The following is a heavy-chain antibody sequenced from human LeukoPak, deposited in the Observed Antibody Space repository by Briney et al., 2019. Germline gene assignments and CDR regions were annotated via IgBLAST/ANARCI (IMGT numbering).Heavy chain of an antibody. CDR1: GFTFSSYA. J-gene: IGHJ4*02. CDR3: ARDQLAYSGYDTLFAY. CDR2: ISYVGGNK. D-gene: IGHD5-12*01. Sequence: GGSLRLSCEASGFTFSSYAVHWVRQAPGKGLEWVAVISYVGGNKFYADSVKGRFTISRDNSKNTLDLQMSSLRAEDTAIYYCARDQLAYSGYDTLFAYWGQGTLVTVSS. V-gene: IGHV3-30*04.